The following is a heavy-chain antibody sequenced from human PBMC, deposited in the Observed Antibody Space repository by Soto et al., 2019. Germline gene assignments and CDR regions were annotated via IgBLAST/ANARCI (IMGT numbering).Heavy chain of an antibody. CDR3: ARSWVTGKGGIDV. CDR2: IYGYTGNT. CDR1: GYTFTSYG. V-gene: IGHV1-18*01. Sequence: QVQLVQSGAEVKKPGASVKVSCKASGYTFTSYGLSWVWQAPGQGREWMGWIYGYTGNTNYAQKFKGRVTMTTDTSTNTAYLDLWTLISDDTAVYYCARSWVTGKGGIDVWGQGTTVTVSS. D-gene: IGHD3-16*01. J-gene: IGHJ6*02.